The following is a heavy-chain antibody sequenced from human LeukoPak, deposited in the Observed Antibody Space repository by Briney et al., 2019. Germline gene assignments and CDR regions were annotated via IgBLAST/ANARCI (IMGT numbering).Heavy chain of an antibody. Sequence: SETQSLTCTVSGGSISRYYWSWIRQPPGKGLEWIGYIYYSGTTNYNPSLKSRVTISVDTSKNQFSLKLSSVTAADTAVYYCARGVYIAAAQYGYWGQGTLVTVSS. J-gene: IGHJ4*02. CDR3: ARGVYIAAAQYGY. CDR2: IYYSGTT. V-gene: IGHV4-59*01. CDR1: GGSISRYY. D-gene: IGHD6-13*01.